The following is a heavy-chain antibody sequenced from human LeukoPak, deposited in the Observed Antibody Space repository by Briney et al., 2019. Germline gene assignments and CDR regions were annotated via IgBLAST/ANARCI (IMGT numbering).Heavy chain of an antibody. J-gene: IGHJ3*02. D-gene: IGHD3-22*01. CDR3: ARPSGYYDSSVAFDI. CDR2: INSDGSST. Sequence: GGSLRLSCAASGFTFSSYWMHWVRHAPAKRLASLSRINSDGSSTSYADSVKGRFTISRDNAKNTLYLQMNSLRAEDTAVYYCARPSGYYDSSVAFDIWGQGTMVTVSS. CDR1: GFTFSSYW. V-gene: IGHV3-74*01.